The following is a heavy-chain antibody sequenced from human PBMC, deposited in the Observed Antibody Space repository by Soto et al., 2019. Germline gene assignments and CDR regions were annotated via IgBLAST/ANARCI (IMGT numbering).Heavy chain of an antibody. CDR2: IWYDGSNT. CDR1: GFSFRRYG. CDR3: AREGFYSRSSEYSGYNYYGVDV. J-gene: IGHJ6*02. V-gene: IGHV3-33*01. Sequence: QEQLVESGGGVVQPGRSLRLSCAASGFSFRRYGMHWVRQAPGKGLEWVAVIWYDGSNTYYGDCLKGRFTISRDNSKNTLYLQMDSPRADDSGVYYCAREGFYSRSSEYSGYNYYGVDVWGQGTTVIVTS. D-gene: IGHD6-6*01.